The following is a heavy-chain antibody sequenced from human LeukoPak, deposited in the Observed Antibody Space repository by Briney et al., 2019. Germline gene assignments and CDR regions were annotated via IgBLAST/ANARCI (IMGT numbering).Heavy chain of an antibody. CDR2: INPNGGST. CDR1: GYTFTYYY. CDR3: ARGGGGWDAFDI. V-gene: IGHV1-46*01. Sequence: GASVTVSSKASGYTFTYYYMHWVRQAPGQGLEWMGIINPNGGSTTYAQKFQGRVTMTRDSSTSTVYMELSSLRSEDTALYYCARGGGGWDAFDIWGQGTMVTVSS. J-gene: IGHJ3*02. D-gene: IGHD6-19*01.